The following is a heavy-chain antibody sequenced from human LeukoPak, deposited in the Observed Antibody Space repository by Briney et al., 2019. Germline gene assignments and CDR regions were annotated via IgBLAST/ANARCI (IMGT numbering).Heavy chain of an antibody. J-gene: IGHJ4*02. CDR2: ISAYNGNT. V-gene: IGHV1-18*01. CDR1: GYTFTSYG. D-gene: IGHD1-26*01. CDR3: ARDTRGRFGGTPSYYFDY. Sequence: ASVKVSCKASGYTFTSYGMSWVRQAPGQGLEWMGWISAYNGNTNYAQKLQGRVTMTTDTSASTAYMELRSLRSDDTAVYYCARDTRGRFGGTPSYYFDYWGQGTLVTVSS.